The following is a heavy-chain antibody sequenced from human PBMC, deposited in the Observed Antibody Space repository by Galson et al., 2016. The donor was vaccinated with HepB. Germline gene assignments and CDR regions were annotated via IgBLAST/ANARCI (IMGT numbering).Heavy chain of an antibody. D-gene: IGHD5-12*01. CDR3: AKWGGSGYDWARLDY. CDR2: ISYDGSNQ. V-gene: IGHV3-30*18. Sequence: SLRLSCAASGFTFSSYGMHWVRQAPGKGLEWVALISYDGSNQYYADSVKGRFTISRDNSKNTLYLQMNSLRAEDTAVYYCAKWGGSGYDWARLDYWGQGTLVTVS. CDR1: GFTFSSYG. J-gene: IGHJ4*02.